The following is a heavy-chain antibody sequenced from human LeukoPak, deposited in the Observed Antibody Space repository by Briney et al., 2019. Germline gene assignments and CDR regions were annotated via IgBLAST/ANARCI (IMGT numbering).Heavy chain of an antibody. D-gene: IGHD3-10*01. J-gene: IGHJ4*02. CDR3: ARDLYFVSGSYSY. CDR2: INPNSGGT. Sequence: ASVKVSCKASGYAFTGYYMHWVRQAPGQGLEWMGWINPNSGGTNYAQKFQGRVTMTRDTSISTAYMELSRLRSDDTAVYYCARDLYFVSGSYSYWGQGTLVTVSS. V-gene: IGHV1-2*02. CDR1: GYAFTGYY.